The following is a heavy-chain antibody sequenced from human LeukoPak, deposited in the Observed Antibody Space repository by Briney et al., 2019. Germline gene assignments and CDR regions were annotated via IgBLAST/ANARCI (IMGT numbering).Heavy chain of an antibody. J-gene: IGHJ1*01. CDR1: GFTFSNYG. D-gene: IGHD6-19*01. Sequence: GRSLRLSCAASGFTFSNYGMHWVRQAPGKGLEWVAVIWYDGSNKYYADSVKGRFTISRDNSKNTLYLQMNSLRAEDTAVYYCARGGWYPESFQHWGQGALVTVSS. V-gene: IGHV3-33*01. CDR3: ARGGWYPESFQH. CDR2: IWYDGSNK.